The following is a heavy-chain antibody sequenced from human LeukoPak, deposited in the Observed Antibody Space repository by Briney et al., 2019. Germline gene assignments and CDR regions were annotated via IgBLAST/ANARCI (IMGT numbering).Heavy chain of an antibody. V-gene: IGHV3-7*03. CDR2: IMQDGTEK. J-gene: IGHJ4*02. CDR3: ARGMGDY. Sequence: GGSLRLSCAASGFTFSSYGMTWVRQAPGKGLEWVANIMQDGTEKNYVDSVKGRFTISRDNAKNSLYLQMNSLRAEDTAVYYCARGMGDYWGQGTLATVSS. CDR1: GFTFSSYG. D-gene: IGHD1-26*01.